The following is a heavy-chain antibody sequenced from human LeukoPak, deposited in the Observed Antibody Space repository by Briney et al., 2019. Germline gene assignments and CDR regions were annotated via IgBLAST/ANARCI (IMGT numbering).Heavy chain of an antibody. Sequence: SETLSLTCTVSGGSISSYYWSWIRQPPGKGLEWIGYIYYSGSTNYNPSLKSRVTISVDTSKNQFSLKLSSVTAADTAVYYCARGVGADAFDIWGQGTMVTVSS. CDR1: GGSISSYY. CDR3: ARGVGADAFDI. D-gene: IGHD1-26*01. CDR2: IYYSGST. J-gene: IGHJ3*02. V-gene: IGHV4-59*01.